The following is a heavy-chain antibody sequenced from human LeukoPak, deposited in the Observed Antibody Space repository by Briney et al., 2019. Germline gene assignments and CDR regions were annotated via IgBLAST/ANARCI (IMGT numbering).Heavy chain of an antibody. CDR1: GGSFSGYY. V-gene: IGHV4-34*01. CDR3: ARVLKDY. CDR2: INHSGST. J-gene: IGHJ4*02. Sequence: PSESLSLTCAVYGGSFSGYYWSWIRQPPGNGMEWIGEINHSGSTNNNPSLKSRVTISVDTSKNQFSLKLSALTAAAPAVFYCARVLKDYLRQPTLATVSS.